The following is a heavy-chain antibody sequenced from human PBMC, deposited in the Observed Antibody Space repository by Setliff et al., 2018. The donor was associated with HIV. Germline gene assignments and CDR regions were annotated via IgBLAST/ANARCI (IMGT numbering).Heavy chain of an antibody. CDR3: ARDQGLQGLDY. CDR2: IFHAGST. CDR1: GGSISGSSYY. V-gene: IGHV4-39*07. D-gene: IGHD4-4*01. Sequence: NPSETLSLTCTVSGGSISGSSYYWGWIRQSPEKGLEWIGSIFHAGSTYYNPSLKSRITISVDTSKNQFSLQLSSVTAADTAVYYCARDQGLQGLDYWGQGTLVTVSS. J-gene: IGHJ4*02.